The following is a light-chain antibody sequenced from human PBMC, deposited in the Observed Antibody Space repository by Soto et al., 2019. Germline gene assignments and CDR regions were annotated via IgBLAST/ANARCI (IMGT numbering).Light chain of an antibody. CDR2: GAS. CDR1: QTVSRS. J-gene: IGKJ1*01. Sequence: EVVLTQSPATLSVSPGERATLSCRASQTVSRSLAWYQQKPGQAPRLLIYGASTRATGIPGRFSGSGSGTDFTLTISSLQSEDFATYYCQHYNSYSEAFGQGTKVDIK. CDR3: QHYNSYSEA. V-gene: IGKV3-15*01.